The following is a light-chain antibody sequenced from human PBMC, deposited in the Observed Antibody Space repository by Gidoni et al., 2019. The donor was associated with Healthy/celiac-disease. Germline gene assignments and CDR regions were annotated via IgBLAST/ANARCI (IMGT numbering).Light chain of an antibody. Sequence: IVLTQSPRTLSLSPGERATLSCRASQSVSRSYLAWYQQKPGQAPRPLIYGSSSRATGIPDRLSGSGSGTDFTLTISRLEPEDFAVYYCQQYGSSPPFTFXPXTKVDIK. V-gene: IGKV3-20*01. CDR3: QQYGSSPPFT. CDR2: GSS. J-gene: IGKJ3*01. CDR1: QSVSRSY.